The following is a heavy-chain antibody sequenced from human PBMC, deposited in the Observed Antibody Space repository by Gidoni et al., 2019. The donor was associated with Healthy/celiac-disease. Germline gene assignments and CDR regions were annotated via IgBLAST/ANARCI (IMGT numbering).Heavy chain of an antibody. CDR2: MNPNSGNT. V-gene: IGHV1-8*01. J-gene: IGHJ6*02. D-gene: IGHD3-3*01. Sequence: QVQLVQSGAEVKKPGASVKFSCKASGYTFTSYDINCVRQATGQGLEWMGWMNPNSGNTGYAQKFQGRVTMTRNTSISTAYMELSSLRSEDTAVYYCARVPCYDFWSGYYISPYYYYGMDVWGQGTTVTVSS. CDR1: GYTFTSYD. CDR3: ARVPCYDFWSGYYISPYYYYGMDV.